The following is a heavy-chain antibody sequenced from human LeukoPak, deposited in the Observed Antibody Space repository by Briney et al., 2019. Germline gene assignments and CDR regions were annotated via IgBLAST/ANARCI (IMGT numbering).Heavy chain of an antibody. Sequence: SQTLSLTCVLSGDTVSSNSAAWSWIRLSPSRGLEWLGRTYYRSKWRNDYAASVRSRVTIDGDTSKNQFSLHLNSVSPDDTAIYYCARDMGSYGHPFSFEFWGQGTPVTVST. J-gene: IGHJ4*02. V-gene: IGHV6-1*01. CDR1: GDTVSSNSAA. D-gene: IGHD3-16*01. CDR3: ARDMGSYGHPFSFEF. CDR2: TYYRSKWRN.